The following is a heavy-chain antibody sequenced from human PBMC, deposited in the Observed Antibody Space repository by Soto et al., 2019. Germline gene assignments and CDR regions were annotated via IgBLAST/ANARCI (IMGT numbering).Heavy chain of an antibody. V-gene: IGHV3-7*01. CDR2: IKQDGSEK. D-gene: IGHD6-13*01. J-gene: IGHJ6*02. CDR1: GFTFSSYW. CDR3: ARIASAGRGWDV. Sequence: EVQLVESGGGLVQPGGSLRLSCAASGFTFSSYWMSWVRQAPVKGLEWVGNIKQDGSEKNYVDFVKGRFTISRDNAKNSLYLQMNRLRAEETAVYYCARIASAGRGWDVWGQGTTVVVSS.